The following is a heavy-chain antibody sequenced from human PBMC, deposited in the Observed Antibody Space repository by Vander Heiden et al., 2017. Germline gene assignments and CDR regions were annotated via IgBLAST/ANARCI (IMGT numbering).Heavy chain of an antibody. CDR1: GSIFSDHY. J-gene: IGHJ4*02. Sequence: EVQLVESGGGLVQPGGSLRLSCAVSGSIFSDHYMDWVRQAPGKGLEWVGRSRNKAKSYTTEYAASVKGRFTISRDDSKNSLYLQMNSLETEDTAVYFCTRLYYDSSGQYFDYWGQGTLVTVSS. CDR3: TRLYYDSSGQYFDY. CDR2: SRNKAKSYTT. D-gene: IGHD3-22*01. V-gene: IGHV3-72*01.